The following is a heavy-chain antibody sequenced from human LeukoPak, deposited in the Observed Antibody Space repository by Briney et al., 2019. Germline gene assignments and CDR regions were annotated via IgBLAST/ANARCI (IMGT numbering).Heavy chain of an antibody. D-gene: IGHD3-3*01. CDR2: ISSSSRNT. CDR3: ARGGTFGVDISDY. Sequence: PGGSLRLSCAVSGFTFSTYSMTWVRQAPGKGLEWVSFISSSSRNTYYTDSVKGRFTISRDNAKNSLYLQMSSLRAEDTAVYYCARGGTFGVDISDYWGQGTLVTVSS. CDR1: GFTFSTYS. J-gene: IGHJ4*02. V-gene: IGHV3-21*01.